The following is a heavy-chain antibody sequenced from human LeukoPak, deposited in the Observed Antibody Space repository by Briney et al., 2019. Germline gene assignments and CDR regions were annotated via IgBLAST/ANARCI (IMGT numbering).Heavy chain of an antibody. CDR3: ARDSRWGYFDY. V-gene: IGHV3-48*01. Sequence: PGGSLRLSCAASGFTFSSYSMNWVRQAPGKGLEWVSYISSSSSTIYYADSVKGRFTISRDNAKNSLYLQMNSLRAEDTAVYYCARDSRWGYFDYWGQGTLVTVSS. CDR2: ISSSSSTI. J-gene: IGHJ4*02. D-gene: IGHD4-23*01. CDR1: GFTFSSYS.